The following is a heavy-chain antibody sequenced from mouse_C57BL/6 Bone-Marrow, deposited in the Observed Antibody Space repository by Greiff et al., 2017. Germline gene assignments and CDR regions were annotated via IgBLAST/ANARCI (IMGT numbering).Heavy chain of an antibody. J-gene: IGHJ2*01. CDR1: GYTFTTYP. Sequence: QVQLKQSGAELVKPGASVKMSCKASGYTFTTYPIEWMKQNHGKSLEWIGNFHPYNDATKYNEKFKGKATLTVEQSSNTVYLELSRLTSDDSAVYYCARSSTFFYYFDYWGQGTTLTVSS. CDR2: FHPYNDAT. V-gene: IGHV1-47*01. D-gene: IGHD5-1*01. CDR3: ARSSTFFYYFDY.